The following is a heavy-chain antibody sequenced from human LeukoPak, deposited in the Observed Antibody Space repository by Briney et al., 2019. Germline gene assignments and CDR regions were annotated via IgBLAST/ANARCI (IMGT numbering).Heavy chain of an antibody. CDR2: LTDSGNAT. V-gene: IGHV3-23*01. CDR3: ARGYSHNSGGWLDP. J-gene: IGHJ5*02. CDR1: GVTFTHYA. D-gene: IGHD5-12*01. Sequence: GGSLRLSCAVSGVTFTHYAMSWVRQAPGTGLEWVGCLTDSGNATYYADAVKGRLTMSRDDSNSSLYLHITGLRNEDTAVYYCARGYSHNSGGWLDPWGQGTLVTVTA.